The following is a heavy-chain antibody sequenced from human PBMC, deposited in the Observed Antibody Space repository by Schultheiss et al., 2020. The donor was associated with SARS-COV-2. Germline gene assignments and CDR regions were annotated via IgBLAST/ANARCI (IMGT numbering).Heavy chain of an antibody. CDR1: GYSFTSYW. D-gene: IGHD3-3*01. Sequence: GESLKISCKGSGYSFTSYWIGWVRQMPGKGLEWMGIIYPGDSDTRYSPSFQGQVTISADKSISTAYLQWSSLKASDTAMYYCARASYDFWSGYLPNPDFGYWGQGTLVTVSS. CDR2: IYPGDSDT. V-gene: IGHV5-51*01. J-gene: IGHJ4*02. CDR3: ARASYDFWSGYLPNPDFGY.